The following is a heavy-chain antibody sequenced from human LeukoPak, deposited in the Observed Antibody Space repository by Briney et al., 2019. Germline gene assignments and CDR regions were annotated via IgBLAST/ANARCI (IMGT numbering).Heavy chain of an antibody. CDR3: ARAESPDSSGWRGFDY. D-gene: IGHD6-19*01. V-gene: IGHV4-34*01. CDR2: INHSGST. CDR1: GGSFSGYY. J-gene: IGHJ4*02. Sequence: PSETLSLTCAVYGGSFSGYYWSRIRQPPGKGLEWIGEINHSGSTNYNPSLKSRVTISVDTSKNQFSLKLSSVTAADTAVYYCARAESPDSSGWRGFDYWGQGTLVTVSS.